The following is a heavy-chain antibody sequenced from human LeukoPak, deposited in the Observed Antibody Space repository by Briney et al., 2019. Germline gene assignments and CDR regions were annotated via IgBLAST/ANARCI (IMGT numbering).Heavy chain of an antibody. J-gene: IGHJ6*03. Sequence: GGSLRLSCAASGFTVSSNYMSWVRQAPGKGLEWVSIIGKGGGSIYYADSVKGRFTISRDDSKNTLSLQMNSLRAEDTALYYCAKSWGYTRPYYNYMEVWGKGTTVTVSS. V-gene: IGHV3-53*01. D-gene: IGHD3-16*02. CDR1: GFTVSSNY. CDR3: AKSWGYTRPYYNYMEV. CDR2: IGKGGGSI.